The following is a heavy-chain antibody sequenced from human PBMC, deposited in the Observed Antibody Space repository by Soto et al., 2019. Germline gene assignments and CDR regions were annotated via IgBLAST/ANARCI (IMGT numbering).Heavy chain of an antibody. CDR1: GGSFSGYY. V-gene: IGHV4-34*01. Sequence: QVQLQQWGAGLLKPPETLSLTCAVYGGSFSGYYWSWIRQPPGKGLEWIGEINHSGSTNYNPSLKSRVTISVDTSKNQFSLKLSSVTAADTAVYYCARSSGYYRAEYFQHWGQGTLVTVSS. CDR3: ARSSGYYRAEYFQH. D-gene: IGHD3-22*01. CDR2: INHSGST. J-gene: IGHJ1*01.